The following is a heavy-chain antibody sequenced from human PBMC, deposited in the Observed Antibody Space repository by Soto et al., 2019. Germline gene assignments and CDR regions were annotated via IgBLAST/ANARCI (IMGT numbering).Heavy chain of an antibody. CDR3: ARDLQPIVVVPAAIFVRDYYYGMDV. CDR1: GYTFTSYY. CDR2: INPSGGST. V-gene: IGHV1-46*01. Sequence: ASVKVSCKASGYTFTSYYMHWVRQAPGQGLEWMGIINPSGGSTSYAQKFQGRVTMIRDTSTSTVYMELSSLRSEDTAVYYCARDLQPIVVVPAAIFVRDYYYGMDVWGQGTTVTVSS. D-gene: IGHD2-2*02. J-gene: IGHJ6*02.